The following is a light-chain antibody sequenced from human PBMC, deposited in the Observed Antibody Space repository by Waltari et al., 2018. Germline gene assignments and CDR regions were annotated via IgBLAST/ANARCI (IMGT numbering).Light chain of an antibody. V-gene: IGKV1-33*01. CDR3: QQYHGLPLT. CDR1: HDIRDD. J-gene: IGKJ4*01. Sequence: DIQMTQSPSSLSASVGDKVTITCQASHDIRDDLNWYQQKRGKAPKLLIYGASNLETGVSSRFSGGRSGTDFIFSIINVQPEDIGTYYCQQYHGLPLTFGGGTTVEI. CDR2: GAS.